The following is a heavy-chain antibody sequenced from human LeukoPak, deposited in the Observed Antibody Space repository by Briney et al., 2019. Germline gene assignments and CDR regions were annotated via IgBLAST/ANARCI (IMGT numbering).Heavy chain of an antibody. V-gene: IGHV4-59*01. D-gene: IGHD5-24*01. J-gene: IGHJ3*02. Sequence: KPSETLSLTCTVSGGSINSNYWSWIRQSPGKGLEWIGYIYYSGITKYNPSLKSRVTISVGTSKNQFSLNLTSVTAADTAVYYCARDRRDGYNFDIWGQGTMVTVSS. CDR2: IYYSGIT. CDR1: GGSINSNY. CDR3: ARDRRDGYNFDI.